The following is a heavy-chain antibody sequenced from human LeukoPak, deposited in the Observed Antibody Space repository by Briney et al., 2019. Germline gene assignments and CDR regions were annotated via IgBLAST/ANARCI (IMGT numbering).Heavy chain of an antibody. J-gene: IGHJ4*02. CDR1: GGSISSGGYY. V-gene: IGHV4-30-2*01. Sequence: SQTLSLTCTVSGGSISSGGYYWSWIRQPPGKGLEWIGYIYHSGSTYYNPSLRSRVTISVDRSKNQFSLKLSSVTAADTAVYYCASPLRSSSWDVFDYWGQGTLVTVSS. D-gene: IGHD6-13*01. CDR3: ASPLRSSSWDVFDY. CDR2: IYHSGST.